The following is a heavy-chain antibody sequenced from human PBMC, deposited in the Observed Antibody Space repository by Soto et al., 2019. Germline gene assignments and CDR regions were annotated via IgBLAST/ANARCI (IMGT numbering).Heavy chain of an antibody. CDR2: IYYSGST. D-gene: IGHD4-17*01. Sequence: SDTLSLTCTVSGGSISSYYWSWIRQPPGKGLEWIGYIYYSGSTNYNPSLKSRVTISVDTSKNQFSLKLSSVTAADTAVYYCARRYGGTRDYWGQGTLVTVS. CDR1: GGSISSYY. J-gene: IGHJ4*02. V-gene: IGHV4-59*08. CDR3: ARRYGGTRDY.